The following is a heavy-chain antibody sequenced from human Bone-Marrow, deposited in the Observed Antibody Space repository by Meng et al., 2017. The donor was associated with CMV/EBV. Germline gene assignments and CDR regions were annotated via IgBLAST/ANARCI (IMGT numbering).Heavy chain of an antibody. CDR1: GFTFSNAW. Sequence: GGSLRLSCAASGFTFSNAWMSWVRQAPGKGLEWVGRIKSKTDGGTTDYAAPVKGRSTISRDDSKNTLYLQMNSLKTEDTAVYYCTTLDYDFWSGDYYYGMDVWGQGTTVTVSS. V-gene: IGHV3-15*01. J-gene: IGHJ6*02. CDR2: IKSKTDGGTT. CDR3: TTLDYDFWSGDYYYGMDV. D-gene: IGHD3-3*01.